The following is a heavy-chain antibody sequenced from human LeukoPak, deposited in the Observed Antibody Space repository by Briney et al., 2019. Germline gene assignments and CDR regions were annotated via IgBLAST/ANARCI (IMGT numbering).Heavy chain of an antibody. CDR1: GFTFSSYS. Sequence: GGSLRLSCAASGFTFSSYSMNWVRQAPGKGLEWVSSISSSSSYIYYADSVKGRFTISRDNAKNSLYLQMNSLRAEDTAVYYCARDREYYDYVWGSYRYTGPSDYWGQGTLVTASS. V-gene: IGHV3-21*01. J-gene: IGHJ4*02. D-gene: IGHD3-16*02. CDR2: ISSSSSYI. CDR3: ARDREYYDYVWGSYRYTGPSDY.